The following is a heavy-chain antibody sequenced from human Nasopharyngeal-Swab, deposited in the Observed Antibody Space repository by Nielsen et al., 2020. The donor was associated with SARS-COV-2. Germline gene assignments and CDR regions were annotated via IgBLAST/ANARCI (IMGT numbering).Heavy chain of an antibody. CDR3: ARPNDYGTDAFDI. J-gene: IGHJ3*02. D-gene: IGHD4-17*01. CDR2: IYPGDSET. Sequence: GESLKISCKGSGYIFTNYWIAWVRQMPGKGLELMGIIYPGDSETRNSPSFQGQFTISADKSISTAYLQWSSLKASDTAIYYCARPNDYGTDAFDIWGQGTMVTVSS. CDR1: GYIFTNYW. V-gene: IGHV5-51*01.